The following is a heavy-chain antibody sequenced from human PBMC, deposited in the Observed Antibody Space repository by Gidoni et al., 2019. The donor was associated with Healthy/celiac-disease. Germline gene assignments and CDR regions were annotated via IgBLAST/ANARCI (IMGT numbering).Heavy chain of an antibody. Sequence: EVQLVESGGGLVKPGGSLRLSCAASAFTFSSYSMNWVRQAPGKGLEWVSSISSSSSYIYYADSVKGRFTISRDNAKNSLYLQMNSLRAEDTAVYYCAGGYSGYDYVDYWGQGTLVTVSS. V-gene: IGHV3-21*01. CDR2: ISSSSSYI. CDR1: AFTFSSYS. J-gene: IGHJ4*02. D-gene: IGHD5-12*01. CDR3: AGGYSGYDYVDY.